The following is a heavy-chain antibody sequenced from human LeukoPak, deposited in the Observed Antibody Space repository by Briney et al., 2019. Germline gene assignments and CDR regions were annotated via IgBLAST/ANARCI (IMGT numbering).Heavy chain of an antibody. CDR3: ASVVPAASYVFDLENYYYYMDV. Sequence: SVKVSCKASGGTFSSYAISWVRQAPGQGLEWMGGIIPIFGTANYAQKFQGRVTITADESTSTAYMELSSLRSEDTAVYYCASVVPAASYVFDLENYYYYMDVWGKGTTVTISS. CDR2: IIPIFGTA. V-gene: IGHV1-69*13. J-gene: IGHJ6*03. D-gene: IGHD2-2*01. CDR1: GGTFSSYA.